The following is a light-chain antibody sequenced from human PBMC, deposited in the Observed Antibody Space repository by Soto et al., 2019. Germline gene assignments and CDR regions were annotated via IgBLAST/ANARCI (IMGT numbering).Light chain of an antibody. CDR1: QSVSSRY. CDR2: AAS. Sequence: EIVLTQSPGTLSLSPGERATLSCRASQSVSSRYLAWYQQKPGQAPRLLLYAASNRATGIPDMFSGSGSGTDFTLTISSLEPEDFAVYFCQQYGSAPPFTFGQGTKVEIK. CDR3: QQYGSAPPFT. V-gene: IGKV3-20*01. J-gene: IGKJ2*01.